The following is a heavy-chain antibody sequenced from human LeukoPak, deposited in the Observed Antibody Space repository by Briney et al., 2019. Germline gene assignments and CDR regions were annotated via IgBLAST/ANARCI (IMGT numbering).Heavy chain of an antibody. CDR2: ISSSGSTI. J-gene: IGHJ4*02. V-gene: IGHV3-48*03. CDR1: GFTFSSYE. Sequence: GGSLRLSCAASGFTFSSYEMNWVRQAPGKGLEWVSYISSSGSTIYYADSVKGRFTISRDNAKNSLYLQMNSLRAEDTAVYYCARDEGGPYWQQLAYYWGQGTLVTVSS. D-gene: IGHD6-13*01. CDR3: ARDEGGPYWQQLAYY.